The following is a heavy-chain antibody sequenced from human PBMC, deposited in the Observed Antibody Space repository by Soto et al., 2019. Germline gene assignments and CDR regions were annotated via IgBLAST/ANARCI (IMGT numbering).Heavy chain of an antibody. J-gene: IGHJ4*02. CDR2: ITGSDGNT. CDR1: GFTFSSYA. CDR3: AKTVSTTWAFDY. V-gene: IGHV3-23*01. D-gene: IGHD2-2*01. Sequence: EVQLLESGGGLVQPGGSLRLSCAASGFTFSSYAMSWVRQAPGKGLEWVSAITGSDGNTYYADSVKGRFTISRDNSKNTLYLQMNSLRADDTAVYYCAKTVSTTWAFDYWGQGTQVTVSS.